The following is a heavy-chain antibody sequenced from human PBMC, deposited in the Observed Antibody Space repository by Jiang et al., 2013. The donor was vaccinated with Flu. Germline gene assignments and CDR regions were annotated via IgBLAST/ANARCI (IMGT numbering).Heavy chain of an antibody. V-gene: IGHV5-51*01. CDR2: IYPSDSET. CDR3: ARGRDKAIDY. J-gene: IGHJ4*02. Sequence: GAEVKKPGESLKISCEASGYSFTRYWFTWVRQMPGRGLEWMGIIYPSDSETIYNPSFQGQVTISADKSISTAYLQWSSLKASDTAMFYCARGRDKAIDYWGQGTLVSVSS. CDR1: GYSFTRYW. D-gene: IGHD2-21*02.